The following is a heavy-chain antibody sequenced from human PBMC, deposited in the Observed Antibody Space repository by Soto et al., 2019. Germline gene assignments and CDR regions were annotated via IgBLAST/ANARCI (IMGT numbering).Heavy chain of an antibody. V-gene: IGHV1-2*04. D-gene: IGHD3-10*01. Sequence: ASVKVSCKASGYTFTGYYMHWVRQAPGQGLEWMGWINPNSGGTNYAQKFQGWVTMTRDTSISTAYMELSRLRSDDTAMYYCARAGYGSGYYYYYMDVWGKGTTVTVSS. CDR3: ARAGYGSGYYYYYMDV. CDR1: GYTFTGYY. CDR2: INPNSGGT. J-gene: IGHJ6*03.